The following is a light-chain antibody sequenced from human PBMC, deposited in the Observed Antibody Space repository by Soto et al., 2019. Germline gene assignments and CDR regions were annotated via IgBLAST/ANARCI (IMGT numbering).Light chain of an antibody. V-gene: IGLV2-14*01. CDR3: SSYTSSSTPGV. J-gene: IGLJ3*02. Sequence: QSALTQPASVSGSPGLSITISCTGTSSDVGGYNYVSWYQQHPGKAPKLMIYEVSNRPSGVSNRFSGSKSGNTASLTISGLQAEDEADYYCSSYTSSSTPGVFGGGTKLTVL. CDR1: SSDVGGYNY. CDR2: EVS.